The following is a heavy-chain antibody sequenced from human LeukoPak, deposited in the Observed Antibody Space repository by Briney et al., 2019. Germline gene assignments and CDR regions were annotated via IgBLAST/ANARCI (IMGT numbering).Heavy chain of an antibody. CDR2: INPSGGST. Sequence: GASVKVSCKASGYTFTSYYMHWVRQAPGQGLEWMGIINPSGGSTSYAQKFQGRVTMTRDTSTSTVYMELSSLRSEDTAVYYCVRDVLLWFGELSVYYYYGMDVWGQGTTVTVSS. D-gene: IGHD3-10*01. CDR1: GYTFTSYY. V-gene: IGHV1-46*01. CDR3: VRDVLLWFGELSVYYYYGMDV. J-gene: IGHJ6*02.